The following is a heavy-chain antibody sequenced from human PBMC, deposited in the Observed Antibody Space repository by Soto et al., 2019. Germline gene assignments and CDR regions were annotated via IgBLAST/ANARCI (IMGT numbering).Heavy chain of an antibody. V-gene: IGHV4-34*01. CDR1: GGSFGGYY. CDR2: INQSGST. J-gene: IGHJ3*02. CDR3: ARGRYSDSSGFYDAFDI. Sequence: QVQLQQWGAGLLKPSETLSLTCAVYGGSFGGYYWNWIRLPPGKGLEWIGQINQSGSTNYSPPLKSRVTVSVDTSNNQFSLKLHSVTAADTAVYYCARGRYSDSSGFYDAFDIWGQGTMVTVSS. D-gene: IGHD3-22*01.